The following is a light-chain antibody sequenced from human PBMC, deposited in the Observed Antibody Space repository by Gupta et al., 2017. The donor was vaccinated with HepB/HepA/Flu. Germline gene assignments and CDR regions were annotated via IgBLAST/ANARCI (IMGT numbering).Light chain of an antibody. V-gene: IGLV1-40*01. CDR2: CDN. J-gene: IGLJ1*01. CDR3: QSYANGMGVFCV. CDR1: NANIGSGSE. Sequence: QSVLTQPPSLSGAPGHTVTTSRSGNNANIGSGSEVPCYQQLPGRAPKLLIYCDNSRPSGGLDRCSGSKSGTSASTAITGLQAEDEADDYCQSYANGMGVFCVFGAGTKVTVL.